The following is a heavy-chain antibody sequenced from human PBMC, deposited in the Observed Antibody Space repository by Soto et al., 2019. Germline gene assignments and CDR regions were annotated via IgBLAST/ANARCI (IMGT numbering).Heavy chain of an antibody. Sequence: ASVKVSCKASGYTFTSYGIHWVRQAPGQRLEWMGWINAANGDTKYSPKFQGRVTITRDTSASTAYMGLSSLRSEDTAVYYCVRRHVPATGIDWLDPCGQGPLVTVYS. CDR3: VRRHVPATGIDWLDP. V-gene: IGHV1-3*01. CDR2: INAANGDT. D-gene: IGHD6-13*01. CDR1: GYTFTSYG. J-gene: IGHJ5*02.